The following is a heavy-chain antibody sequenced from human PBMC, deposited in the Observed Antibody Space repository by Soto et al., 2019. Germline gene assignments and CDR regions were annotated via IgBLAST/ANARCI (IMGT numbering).Heavy chain of an antibody. D-gene: IGHD3-22*01. Sequence: SETLSLTCTVSGGSISSSSYYWGWIRQPPGKGLEWIGSIYYSGSTYYNPSLKSRVTISVDTSKNQFSLKLGSVTAADTAVYYCARHAGSYYYDSSGYYYPPGVWFDPWGQGTLVTVSS. CDR3: ARHAGSYYYDSSGYYYPPGVWFDP. CDR2: IYYSGST. V-gene: IGHV4-39*01. J-gene: IGHJ5*02. CDR1: GGSISSSSYY.